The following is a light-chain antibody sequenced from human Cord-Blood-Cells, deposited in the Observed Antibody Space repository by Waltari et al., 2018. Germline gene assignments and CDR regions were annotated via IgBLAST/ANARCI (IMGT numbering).Light chain of an antibody. CDR1: SSNLGSNT. V-gene: IGLV1-44*01. J-gene: IGLJ2*01. CDR2: SNN. CDR3: AAWDDSLNGPGVV. Sequence: QSVLTQPPSASGTPGQRVTIPCSGTSSNLGSNTVNWYQPLTGPAPKLLIHSNNQRPSGVPDRFSGSKSGTSASLAISGLQSEDEADYYCAAWDDSLNGPGVVFGGGTKLTVL.